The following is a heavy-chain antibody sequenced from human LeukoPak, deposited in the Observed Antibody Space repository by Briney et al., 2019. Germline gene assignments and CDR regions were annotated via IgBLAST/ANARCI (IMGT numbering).Heavy chain of an antibody. D-gene: IGHD6-19*01. CDR1: GFTFDDYA. V-gene: IGHV3-9*01. CDR2: ISWNSGSI. CDR3: AKDISAAGQGADY. Sequence: GGSLRLSCAASGFTFDDYAMHWVRQAPGKGLEWVSGISWNSGSIGYADSMKGRFTISRDNAKNSLYLQMNSLRAEDTALYYCAKDISAAGQGADYWGQGTLVTVSS. J-gene: IGHJ4*02.